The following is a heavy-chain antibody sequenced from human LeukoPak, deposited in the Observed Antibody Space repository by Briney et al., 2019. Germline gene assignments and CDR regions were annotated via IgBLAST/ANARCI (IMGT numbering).Heavy chain of an antibody. V-gene: IGHV3-21*01. J-gene: IGHJ4*02. CDR1: GFTFSSYS. CDR2: ISSSSSYI. CDR3: ARDPSPTDIVVVVAANRVRFDY. D-gene: IGHD2-15*01. Sequence: GGSLRLSCAASGFTFSSYSMNWVRQAPGKGLEWVSSISSSSSYIYYADSVKGRFTISRDNAKNSLYLQMNSLRAEDTAVYYCARDPSPTDIVVVVAANRVRFDYWGQGTLVTVSS.